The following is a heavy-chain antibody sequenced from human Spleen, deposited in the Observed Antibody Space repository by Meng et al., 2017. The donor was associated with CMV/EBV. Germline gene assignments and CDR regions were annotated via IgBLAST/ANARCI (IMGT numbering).Heavy chain of an antibody. J-gene: IGHJ1*01. CDR1: GYTFNGQY. V-gene: IGHV1-2*02. CDR3: AREDVALVTGLFDI. Sequence: SGYTFNGQYVQWGRQAPGQGGEWMGWTNPYSGDTNFGQKVQGRITMNRDTYISTAYVELRGLRSDDTAFYFCAREDVALVTGLFDIWGQGTLVTVSS. D-gene: IGHD5-18*01. CDR2: TNPYSGDT.